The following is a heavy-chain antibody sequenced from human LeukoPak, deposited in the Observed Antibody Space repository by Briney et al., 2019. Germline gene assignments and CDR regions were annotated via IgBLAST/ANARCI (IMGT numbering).Heavy chain of an antibody. Sequence: PGRSLRLSCAASGFTFSSYGMHWVRQAPGKGLEWVAVIWYDGSNKYYADSVKGRFTISRDNSKNTLYLQMNSLRAEDTAVYYCAREGRYISGWYYFDYWGQGTLVTVSS. V-gene: IGHV3-33*01. D-gene: IGHD6-19*01. CDR3: AREGRYISGWYYFDY. CDR2: IWYDGSNK. J-gene: IGHJ4*02. CDR1: GFTFSSYG.